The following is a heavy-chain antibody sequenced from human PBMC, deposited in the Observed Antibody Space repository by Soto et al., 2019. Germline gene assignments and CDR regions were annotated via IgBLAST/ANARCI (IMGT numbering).Heavy chain of an antibody. V-gene: IGHV1-3*01. D-gene: IGHD6-19*01. CDR3: ARGSPSSGWGFDY. CDR1: GYTFTSYA. J-gene: IGHJ4*02. Sequence: QVQLVQSGAGVKKPGASVKVSCKASGYTFTSYAMHWVRQAPGQRLEWMGWINAGNGNTKYSQKFQGRVTITRDTSASTAYMELSSLRSEDTAVYYCARGSPSSGWGFDYWGQGTLVTVSS. CDR2: INAGNGNT.